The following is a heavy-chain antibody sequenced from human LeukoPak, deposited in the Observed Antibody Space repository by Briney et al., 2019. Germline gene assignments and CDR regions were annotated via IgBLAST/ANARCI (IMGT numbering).Heavy chain of an antibody. J-gene: IGHJ5*02. CDR1: GGTFISYA. CDR3: ARDGGIAAAFGFDP. V-gene: IGHV1-69*05. D-gene: IGHD6-13*01. CDR2: IIPIFGTA. Sequence: ASVKVSCKASGGTFISYAISWVRQAPGQGLEWMGGIIPIFGTANYAQKFQGRVTITTDESTSTAYMELSSLRSEDTAVYYCARDGGIAAAFGFDPWGQGTLVTVSS.